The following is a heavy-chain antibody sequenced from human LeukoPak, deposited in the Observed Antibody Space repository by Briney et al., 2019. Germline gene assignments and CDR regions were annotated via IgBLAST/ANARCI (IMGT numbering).Heavy chain of an antibody. J-gene: IGHJ6*02. CDR1: GFTFSDYY. Sequence: GGSLRLSCAASGFTFSDYYMSWIRRAPGKGLEWVSYISSSGSTIYYADSVKGRFTISRDNAKNSLYLQMNSLRAEDTAVYYCARWIAAAGPPTPLHVWGQGTTVTVSS. V-gene: IGHV3-11*01. CDR3: ARWIAAAGPPTPLHV. D-gene: IGHD6-13*01. CDR2: ISSSGSTI.